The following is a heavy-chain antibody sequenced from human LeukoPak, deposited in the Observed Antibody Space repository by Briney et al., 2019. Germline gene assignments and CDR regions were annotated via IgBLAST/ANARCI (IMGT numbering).Heavy chain of an antibody. V-gene: IGHV1-24*01. J-gene: IGHJ3*02. CDR2: FDPEDGET. CDR1: GYTPSEFS. CDR3: ATLTTADAFDI. Sequence: ASVKLSCKVSGYTPSEFSTQWVPHSPRKGLGWMGGFDPEDGETIYAQKFQGRVTMTEDTSTDTAYMELSSLRSEDTAVYYCATLTTADAFDIWGQGTMVTVSS. D-gene: IGHD1-14*01.